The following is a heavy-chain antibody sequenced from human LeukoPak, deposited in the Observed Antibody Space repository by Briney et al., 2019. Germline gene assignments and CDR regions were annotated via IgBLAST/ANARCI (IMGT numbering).Heavy chain of an antibody. CDR2: IKQDGSEK. D-gene: IGHD6-19*01. Sequence: PGGSLRLSCAASGSTFSSYWMSWVRQAPGKGLEWVANIKQDGSEKYYVDSVKGRFTISRDNAKNSLYLQMNSLRAEDTAVYYCAREGSYSSGWYIDYWGQGTLVTVSS. V-gene: IGHV3-7*01. CDR3: AREGSYSSGWYIDY. J-gene: IGHJ4*02. CDR1: GSTFSSYW.